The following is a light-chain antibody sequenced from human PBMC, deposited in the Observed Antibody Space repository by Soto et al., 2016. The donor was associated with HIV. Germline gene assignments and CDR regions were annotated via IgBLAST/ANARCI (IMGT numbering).Light chain of an antibody. CDR2: GKR. CDR1: SLRTYY. Sequence: SSELTQDPAVSVALGQTVNITCQGDSLRTYYASWYQQKPGQAPVLVMYGKRQAALRDPSPILWLQLRNPASLTITGAQAEDEADYYCLSRDNIDDYNYVLRNWDQSHRP. CDR3: LSRDNIDDYNYV. V-gene: IGLV3-19*01. J-gene: IGLJ1*01.